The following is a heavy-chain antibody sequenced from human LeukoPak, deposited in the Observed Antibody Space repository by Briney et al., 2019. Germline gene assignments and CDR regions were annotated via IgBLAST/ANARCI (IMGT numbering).Heavy chain of an antibody. V-gene: IGHV3-23*01. CDR1: GFTFSDYV. J-gene: IGHJ4*02. CDR3: AKDSSMVRGDYDYFDY. D-gene: IGHD3-10*01. Sequence: LGGSLSLSCAASGFTFSDYVMGWVRQAPGKGLEWVSGISDSGGSTYYADSVKGRFTISRDNSKNTLYLQMNSLRAEDTAVYYCAKDSSMVRGDYDYFDYWGQGTLVTVSS. CDR2: ISDSGGST.